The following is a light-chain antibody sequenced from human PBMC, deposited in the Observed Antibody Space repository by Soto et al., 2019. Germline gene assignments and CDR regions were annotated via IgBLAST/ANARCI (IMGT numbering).Light chain of an antibody. Sequence: DIRMTQSPSTLSASVGDRATITCRASQTISSLLAWYQQKPGRAPTLLIYKASTLASGVPSRFSGSGSGTEFALIISSLQPDDFATYYCQQYNSYPVTFGQGTRLEIK. V-gene: IGKV1-5*03. CDR2: KAS. J-gene: IGKJ5*01. CDR1: QTISSL. CDR3: QQYNSYPVT.